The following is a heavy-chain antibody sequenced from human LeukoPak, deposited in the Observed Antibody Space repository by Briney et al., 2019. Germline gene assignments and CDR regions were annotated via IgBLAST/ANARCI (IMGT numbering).Heavy chain of an antibody. CDR2: ISYDGRNE. CDR1: GFTFSSYA. D-gene: IGHD1-26*01. CDR3: ARRRSSSGSLGAFDI. J-gene: IGHJ3*02. Sequence: PGGSLRLSCAASGFTFSSYAINWVRQAPGKGLEWVALISYDGRNEYYADSVKVRFTISRDNAKNSLDLQMNSLRDEDTAVYYCARRRSSSGSLGAFDIWGQGTRVTVSS. V-gene: IGHV3-30*04.